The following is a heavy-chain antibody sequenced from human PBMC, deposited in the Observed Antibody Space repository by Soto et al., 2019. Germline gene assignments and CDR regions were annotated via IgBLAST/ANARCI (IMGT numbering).Heavy chain of an antibody. CDR2: ISYDGSNK. D-gene: IGHD2-15*01. CDR1: GFTFSSYA. CDR3: ARALCSGGSCYQVGDAFDI. V-gene: IGHV3-30-3*01. Sequence: WVSMRVSCAAAGFTFSSYAMHWVRQAPGKGLEWVAVISYDGSNKYYADSVKGRFTISRDNSKNTLYLQMNSLRAEDTAVYYCARALCSGGSCYQVGDAFDIWGQGTMVTVSS. J-gene: IGHJ3*02.